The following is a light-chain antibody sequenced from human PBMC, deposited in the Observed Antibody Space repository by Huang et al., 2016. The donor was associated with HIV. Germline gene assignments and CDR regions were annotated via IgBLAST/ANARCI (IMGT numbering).Light chain of an antibody. J-gene: IGKJ2*01. CDR3: QQYYSPPYT. CDR2: WAS. CDR1: QAVLKNSNKKNY. V-gene: IGKV4-1*01. Sequence: DTEMTQSPDSLTVSLGARAIINCKSSQAVLKNSNKKNYLAWYQQRPGQPPKDRIYWASSRESGVPDRFSGSGSGTDFNLTISSLQPEDLAVYYCQQYYSPPYTFGQGTRLEI.